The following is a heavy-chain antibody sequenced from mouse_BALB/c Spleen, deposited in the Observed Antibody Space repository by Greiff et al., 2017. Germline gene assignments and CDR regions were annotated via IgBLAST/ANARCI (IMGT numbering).Heavy chain of an antibody. CDR3: AQTGTGDY. D-gene: IGHD4-1*01. CDR2: INPSNGRT. Sequence: QVQLKQPGAELVKPGASVKLSCKASGYTFTSYWMHWVKQRPGQGLEWIGEINPSNGRTNYNEKFKSKATLTVDKSSSTAYMQLSSLTSEDSAVYYCAQTGTGDYWGQGTTLTVSS. V-gene: IGHV1S81*02. J-gene: IGHJ2*01. CDR1: GYTFTSYW.